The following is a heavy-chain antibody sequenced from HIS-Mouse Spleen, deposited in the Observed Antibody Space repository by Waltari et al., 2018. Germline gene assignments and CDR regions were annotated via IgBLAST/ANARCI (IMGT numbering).Heavy chain of an antibody. CDR1: GYTFTIDY. CDR2: INPSGGST. J-gene: IGHJ3*02. V-gene: IGHV1-46*03. Sequence: QVQLVQSGAEVTKPGASVQVCCKASGYTFTIDYLPWVRQAPGQGLEWMGIINPSGGSTSYAQKFQGRVTMTRDTSTSTVYMELSSLRSEETAVYYCARGSGYSSSWDAFDIWGQGTMVTVSS. D-gene: IGHD6-13*01. CDR3: ARGSGYSSSWDAFDI.